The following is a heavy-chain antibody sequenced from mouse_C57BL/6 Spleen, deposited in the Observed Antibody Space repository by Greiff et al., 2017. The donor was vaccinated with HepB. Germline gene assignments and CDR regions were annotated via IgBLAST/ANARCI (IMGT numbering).Heavy chain of an antibody. Sequence: EVHLVESGEGLVKPGGSLKLSCAASGFTFSSYAMSWVRQTPEKRLEWVAYISSGGDYIYYADTVKGRFTISRDNARNTLYLQMSSLKSEDTAMYYCTRASYGNYDYYAMDYWGQGTSVTVSS. J-gene: IGHJ4*01. CDR3: TRASYGNYDYYAMDY. V-gene: IGHV5-9-1*02. CDR2: ISSGGDYI. D-gene: IGHD2-1*01. CDR1: GFTFSSYA.